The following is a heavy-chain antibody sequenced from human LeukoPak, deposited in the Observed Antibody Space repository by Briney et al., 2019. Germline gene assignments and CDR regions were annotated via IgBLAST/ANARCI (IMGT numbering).Heavy chain of an antibody. CDR2: ISWNSGSI. CDR3: AKEGSDAFDI. J-gene: IGHJ3*02. Sequence: PGGSPRLSCAASGFTFDDYAMHWVRQAPGKGLEWVSGISWNSGSIGYADSVKGRFTISRDNAKNSLYLQMNSLRAEDMALYYCAKEGSDAFDIWGQGTMVTVSS. CDR1: GFTFDDYA. V-gene: IGHV3-9*03.